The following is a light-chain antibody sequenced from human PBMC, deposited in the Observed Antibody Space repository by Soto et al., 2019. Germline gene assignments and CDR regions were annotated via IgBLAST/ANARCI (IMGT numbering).Light chain of an antibody. CDR3: QPSYRAPALT. Sequence: IQMNQSPSSLSSSVGDRVTITCRASESISNFLNWYQQRPGKAPKLLIYAASSLQSGVPSRFRGSESGTDFTLTISSLQPEDFATYFCQPSYRAPALTFGEGTKVDIK. CDR2: AAS. CDR1: ESISNF. J-gene: IGKJ4*01. V-gene: IGKV1-39*01.